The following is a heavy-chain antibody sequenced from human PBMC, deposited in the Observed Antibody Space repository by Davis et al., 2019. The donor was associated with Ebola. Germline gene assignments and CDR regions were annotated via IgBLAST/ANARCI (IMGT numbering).Heavy chain of an antibody. Sequence: SETLSLTCAVYGGSFSGYYWSWIRQPPGKGLEWIGEINHSGSTNYNPSLKSRVTISIDTSKNQFSLKLSSVTAADTAVYSCARNMYYFDYWGQGTLVTVSS. CDR2: INHSGST. CDR1: GGSFSGYY. CDR3: ARNMYYFDY. J-gene: IGHJ4*02. V-gene: IGHV4-34*01.